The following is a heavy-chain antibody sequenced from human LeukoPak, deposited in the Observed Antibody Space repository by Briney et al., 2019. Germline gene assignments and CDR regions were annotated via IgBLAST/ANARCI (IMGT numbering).Heavy chain of an antibody. D-gene: IGHD6-19*01. J-gene: IGHJ4*02. CDR1: GGSFSGNY. V-gene: IGHV4-34*01. CDR2: INHSGST. CDR3: ARGRRLAVAGTRFFDY. Sequence: SETLSLTCAVYGGSFSGNYWSWIRQPPGKGLEWIGEINHSGSTNYNPSLKSRVTISVDTSKNQFSLKLSSVTAADAAVYYCARGRRLAVAGTRFFDYWGQGTLVTVSS.